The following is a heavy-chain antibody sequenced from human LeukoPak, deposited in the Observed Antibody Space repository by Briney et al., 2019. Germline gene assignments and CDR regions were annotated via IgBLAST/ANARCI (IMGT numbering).Heavy chain of an antibody. J-gene: IGHJ4*02. V-gene: IGHV4-4*07. Sequence: PSETLSLTCTVSGGSISSYYWSWIRQPAGKGLEWIGRIYTSGSTNYNPSLKSRVTISVDKSKNQFSLKLSSVTAADTAVYYCARDRGQQLGLEYYFDYWGQRTLVTVSS. CDR2: IYTSGST. CDR3: ARDRGQQLGLEYYFDY. D-gene: IGHD6-13*01. CDR1: GGSISSYY.